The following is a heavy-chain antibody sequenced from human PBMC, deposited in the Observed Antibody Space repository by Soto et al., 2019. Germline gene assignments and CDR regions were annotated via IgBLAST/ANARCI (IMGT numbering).Heavy chain of an antibody. V-gene: IGHV4-34*01. CDR2: INHSGST. CDR3: ARVNGFWEGYYKNYYVDV. J-gene: IGHJ6*03. CDR1: GGSFSGYY. D-gene: IGHD3-3*01. Sequence: SETLSLTCAVYGGSFSGYYWSWIRQPPGKGLEWIGEINHSGSTNYNPSLKSRVTISVDTSKNQFSLKLSSVTAADTAVYYFARVNGFWEGYYKNYYVDVGGKGPRVTVS.